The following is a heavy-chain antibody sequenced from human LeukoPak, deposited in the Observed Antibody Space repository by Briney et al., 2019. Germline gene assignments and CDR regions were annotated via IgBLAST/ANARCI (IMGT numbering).Heavy chain of an antibody. Sequence: SCKASGFTFSSYGMHWVRQAPGKGLEWVAFIRYDGSNKYYADSVKGRFTISRDNSKNTLYLQMNSLRAEDTAVYYCARLWFGELSVDYWGQGTLVTVSS. CDR2: IRYDGSNK. V-gene: IGHV3-30*02. D-gene: IGHD3-10*01. CDR1: GFTFSSYG. J-gene: IGHJ4*02. CDR3: ARLWFGELSVDY.